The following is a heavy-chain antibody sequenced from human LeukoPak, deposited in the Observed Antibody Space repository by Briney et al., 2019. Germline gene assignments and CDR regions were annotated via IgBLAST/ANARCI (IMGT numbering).Heavy chain of an antibody. CDR1: GFTFSSYW. D-gene: IGHD3-22*01. CDR3: SRSAHYDGSGNYYDY. CDR2: ISDGGSTT. Sequence: SGGSLRLSCAASGFTFSSYWMHWVRQAPGKGLVWVSRISDGGSTTTYADSVKGRFTISRDNAKNTLYLQMNGLRAEDTAVYYCSRSAHYDGSGNYYDYWGQGTLVTVSS. J-gene: IGHJ4*02. V-gene: IGHV3-74*01.